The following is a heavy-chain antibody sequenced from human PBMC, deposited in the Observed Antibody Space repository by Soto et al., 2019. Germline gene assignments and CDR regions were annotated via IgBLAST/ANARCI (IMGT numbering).Heavy chain of an antibody. D-gene: IGHD1-26*01. CDR2: ISYDGSNK. J-gene: IGHJ5*02. V-gene: IGHV3-30*18. CDR1: GFTFSSYG. Sequence: QVQLVESGGGVVQPGRSLRLSCAASGFTFSSYGMHWVRQAPGKGLEWVAVISYDGSNKYYADSVKGRFTISRDNSKNTLYLQTNSLRAEDTAVYYCAKGRRVVARATHNWFDPWGQGTLVTVSS. CDR3: AKGRRVVARATHNWFDP.